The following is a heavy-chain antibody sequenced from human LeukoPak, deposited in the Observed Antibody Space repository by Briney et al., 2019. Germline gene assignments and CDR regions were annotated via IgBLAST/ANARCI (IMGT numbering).Heavy chain of an antibody. CDR1: GYAFSIYR. Sequence: WGSVRLSCTGAGYAFSIYRRHWVRHTPDKGLEWVAVISYDGSHKYSADSVKGRFTISRDNSKNTLYLQMNSLRTEDTAVYFCSASRPHYGDCYGLDVWGHGTTVTVSS. D-gene: IGHD4/OR15-4a*01. CDR2: ISYDGSHK. CDR3: SASRPHYGDCYGLDV. J-gene: IGHJ6*02. V-gene: IGHV3-30*03.